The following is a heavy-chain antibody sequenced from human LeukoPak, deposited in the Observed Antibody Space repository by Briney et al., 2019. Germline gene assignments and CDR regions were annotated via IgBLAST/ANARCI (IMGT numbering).Heavy chain of an antibody. D-gene: IGHD3-10*01. CDR2: ISSSSSYI. Sequence: GGSLRLSCAASGFTFSSYSMNWVRQAPGKGLEWVSSISSSSSYIYYADSVKGRFTISRDNAKNSLYLQMNSLRAEDTAVYYCASLPTMVRGVVTDYWGQGTLVTVSS. V-gene: IGHV3-21*01. J-gene: IGHJ4*02. CDR3: ASLPTMVRGVVTDY. CDR1: GFTFSSYS.